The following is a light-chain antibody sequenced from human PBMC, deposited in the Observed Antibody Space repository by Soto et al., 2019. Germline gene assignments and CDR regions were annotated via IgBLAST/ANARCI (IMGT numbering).Light chain of an antibody. Sequence: QSALTQPASVSGSLGQSITISCTGTGSDVGSYKLVSWYQQHPGKAPKLMIFEGINRPSGVSDRFSGSKSDNTASLTISGLKVEDEADYYCCSSGGSPTYVFGTGTKLTVL. J-gene: IGLJ1*01. CDR1: GSDVGSYKL. CDR3: CSSGGSPTYV. V-gene: IGLV2-23*01. CDR2: EGI.